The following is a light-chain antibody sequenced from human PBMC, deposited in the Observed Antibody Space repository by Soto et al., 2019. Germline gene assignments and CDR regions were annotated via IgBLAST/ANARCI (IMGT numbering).Light chain of an antibody. CDR3: QQYHNWPA. V-gene: IGKV3-15*01. CDR2: GAA. J-gene: IGKJ1*01. CDR1: QSVFSS. Sequence: EIVMMQSPATLSVSPGERATLSCRASQSVFSSLAWYQQKPGQAPRLLIYGAATRATGIPARFSGGGSGTEFTLTISSLQSEDFAVYYCQQYHNWPAFGQGTTGDIK.